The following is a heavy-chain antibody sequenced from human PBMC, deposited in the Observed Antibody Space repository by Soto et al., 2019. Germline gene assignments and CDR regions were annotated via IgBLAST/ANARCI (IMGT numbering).Heavy chain of an antibody. Sequence: SETLSLTCTVSGASISGFYWSWIRKSAGKGLEWIARIYATGTTDYNPSLKSRVMMSVDTSKKQFSLKLRSVTAADTAVYYCVRDGTKTLRDWFDPWGQGISVTVSS. CDR1: GASISGFY. CDR3: VRDGTKTLRDWFDP. J-gene: IGHJ5*02. CDR2: IYATGTT. V-gene: IGHV4-4*07. D-gene: IGHD1-1*01.